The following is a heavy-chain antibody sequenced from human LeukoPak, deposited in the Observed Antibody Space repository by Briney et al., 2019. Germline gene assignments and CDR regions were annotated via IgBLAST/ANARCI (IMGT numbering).Heavy chain of an antibody. CDR3: ARLGYCSAGNCFYSMDV. V-gene: IGHV3-7*03. D-gene: IGHD2-15*01. CDR1: GFTFNHAW. J-gene: IGHJ6*04. Sequence: GGSLRLSCAASGFTFNHAWMSWVRQAPGKGLEWVANIKEDGSDKYYVDSVKGRFTISRDNAKNSLYLQMNSLRAEDTAVYYCARLGYCSAGNCFYSMDVWGKGTTVTVSS. CDR2: IKEDGSDK.